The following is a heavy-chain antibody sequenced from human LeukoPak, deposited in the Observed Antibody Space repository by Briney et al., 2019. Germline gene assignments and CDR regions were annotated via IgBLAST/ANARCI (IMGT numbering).Heavy chain of an antibody. D-gene: IGHD3-22*01. J-gene: IGHJ4*02. V-gene: IGHV4-34*01. CDR1: GGSINSYN. CDR2: INHSGSA. Sequence: PSETLSLTCAVSGGSINSYNWSWIRQPPGKGLEWIGEINHSGSANYNPSLKSRVTMSVDTSKNQFSLKLSSVTAADTAVYYCARGGVLRDYYDSSGYYYDYWGQGTLVTVSS. CDR3: ARGGVLRDYYDSSGYYYDY.